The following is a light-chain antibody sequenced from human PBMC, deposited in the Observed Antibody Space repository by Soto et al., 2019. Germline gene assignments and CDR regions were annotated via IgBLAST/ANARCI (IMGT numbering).Light chain of an antibody. CDR1: QIMVEW. Sequence: DLRLPQSPSTLSVSVGDRVTLTCRASQIMVEWLAWYQQKPGKAPNLLIYDASTLQSGVPSRFNGSGPQTEFTLTISSLQPDDFAAYYCQQYNTFPWAFGQGTKVE. V-gene: IGKV1-5*01. CDR2: DAS. CDR3: QQYNTFPWA. J-gene: IGKJ1*01.